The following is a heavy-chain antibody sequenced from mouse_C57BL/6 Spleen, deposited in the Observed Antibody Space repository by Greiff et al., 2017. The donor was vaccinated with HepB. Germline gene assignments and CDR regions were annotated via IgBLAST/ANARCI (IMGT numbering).Heavy chain of an antibody. CDR2: IDPSDSYT. D-gene: IGHD2-4*01. Sequence: QVQLQQPGAELVRPGTSVKLSCKASGYTFTSYWMHWVKQRPGQGLEWIGVIDPSDSYTNYNQKFKGKATLTVDTSSSTAYMQLSSLTSEDSAVYYCARGYDYDLMDYWGQGTSVTVSS. V-gene: IGHV1-59*01. CDR3: ARGYDYDLMDY. J-gene: IGHJ4*01. CDR1: GYTFTSYW.